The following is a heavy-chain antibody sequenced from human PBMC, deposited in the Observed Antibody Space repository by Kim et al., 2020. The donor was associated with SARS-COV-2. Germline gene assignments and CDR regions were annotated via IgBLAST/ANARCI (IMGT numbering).Heavy chain of an antibody. CDR3: AAARRVAATPGYYGMDV. CDR1: GFTFTSSA. D-gene: IGHD2-15*01. J-gene: IGHJ6*02. CDR2: IVVGSGNT. Sequence: SVKVSCKASGFTFTSSAVQWVRQARGQRLEWIGWIVVGSGNTNYAQKFQERVTITRDMSTSTAYMELSSLRSEDTAVYYCAAARRVAATPGYYGMDVWGQGTTVTVSS. V-gene: IGHV1-58*01.